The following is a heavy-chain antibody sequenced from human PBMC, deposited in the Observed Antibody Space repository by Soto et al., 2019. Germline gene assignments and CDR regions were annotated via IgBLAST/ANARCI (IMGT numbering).Heavy chain of an antibody. CDR3: ARHRGSGWWLRSLLYHSGMDV. Sequence: GGSLKISCKGSGYIFTSYWIGWVRQMPGKGLEWVGIIYPGDSDTRYSPSFQGQVTISADKSISTAYLQWSSLKASDTAMYYCARHRGSGWWLRSLLYHSGMDVWGQGTTVTVSS. CDR1: GYIFTSYW. V-gene: IGHV5-51*01. J-gene: IGHJ6*02. D-gene: IGHD5-12*01. CDR2: IYPGDSDT.